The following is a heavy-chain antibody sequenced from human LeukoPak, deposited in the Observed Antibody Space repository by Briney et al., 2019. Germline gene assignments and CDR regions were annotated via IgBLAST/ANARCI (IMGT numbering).Heavy chain of an antibody. CDR3: ARGGPLGDYVWGSYRTDAFDI. V-gene: IGHV1-18*01. Sequence: EASVKVSCKASGYTFTSYGISWVRQAPGQGLEWMGWISAYNGNTNYAQKLQGRVTMTTDTSTSTAYMELRSLRSDDTAVYYCARGGPLGDYVWGSYRTDAFDIWGQGTMVTVSS. D-gene: IGHD3-16*02. CDR2: ISAYNGNT. J-gene: IGHJ3*02. CDR1: GYTFTSYG.